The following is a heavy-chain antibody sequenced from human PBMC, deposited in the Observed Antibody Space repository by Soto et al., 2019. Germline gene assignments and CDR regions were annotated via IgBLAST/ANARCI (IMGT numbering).Heavy chain of an antibody. CDR2: IYYSGST. V-gene: IGHV4-39*01. D-gene: IGHD4-4*01. CDR1: GGSISSSSYY. J-gene: IGHJ6*02. Sequence: SETLSLTCTVSGGSISSSSYYWGWIRQPPGKGLEWIGSIYYSGSTYYNPSLKSRVTISVDTSKNQISLKLSSVTAADTAVYYCATNYAYYYYYGMDVWGQGTTVTVSS. CDR3: ATNYAYYYYYGMDV.